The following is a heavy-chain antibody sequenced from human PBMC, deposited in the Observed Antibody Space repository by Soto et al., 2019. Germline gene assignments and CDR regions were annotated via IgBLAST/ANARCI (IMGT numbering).Heavy chain of an antibody. V-gene: IGHV4-4*07. Sequence: QVQLQESGPGLVKPSETLSLTCTVSGASLSSYFWSWIRQPAGKGLEWIGRIEVNGNTNYNPSLRSRLPLSLDMSKNQFSLNLNSVTAADTAMYYCAKEGIYGDSERGQGTLVTVSS. D-gene: IGHD4-17*01. CDR2: IEVNGNT. CDR3: AKEGIYGDSE. CDR1: GASLSSYF. J-gene: IGHJ4*02.